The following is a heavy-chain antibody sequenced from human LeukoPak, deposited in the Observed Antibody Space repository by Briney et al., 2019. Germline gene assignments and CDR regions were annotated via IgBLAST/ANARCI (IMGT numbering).Heavy chain of an antibody. D-gene: IGHD1-26*01. J-gene: IGHJ6*02. CDR2: IIPIFGTP. CDR3: ARGDLVGATTYYYYGMDV. Sequence: SVKVSCKTSGGTFSSYAISWVRQAPGQGLEWMGGIIPIFGTPSYAQKFQGRVTITADESTSTAYMELSSLRSEDTAVYYCARGDLVGATTYYYYGMDVWGQGTTVTVSS. CDR1: GGTFSSYA. V-gene: IGHV1-69*13.